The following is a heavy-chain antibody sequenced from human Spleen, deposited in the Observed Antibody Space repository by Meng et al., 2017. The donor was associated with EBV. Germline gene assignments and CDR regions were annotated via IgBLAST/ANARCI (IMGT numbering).Heavy chain of an antibody. Sequence: QVQLQESGPGLVKPSGTLSLTCPVSCGSISSSNWWRWVRQTPGKGLEWIGEIYHSGSTNYNPSLKSRVTISVDKSKNQFSLKLSSATAADTAVYSCARRYCSSTSCYMGDCFDPWGQGTLVTVSS. D-gene: IGHD2-2*02. V-gene: IGHV4-4*02. J-gene: IGHJ5*02. CDR2: IYHSGST. CDR3: ARRYCSSTSCYMGDCFDP. CDR1: CGSISSSNW.